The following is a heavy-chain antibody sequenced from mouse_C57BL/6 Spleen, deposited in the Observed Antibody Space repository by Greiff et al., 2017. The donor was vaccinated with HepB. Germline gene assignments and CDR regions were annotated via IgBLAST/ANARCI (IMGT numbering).Heavy chain of an antibody. CDR1: GYTFTDYE. CDR3: TRRIYGSSYGY. D-gene: IGHD1-1*01. V-gene: IGHV1-15*01. J-gene: IGHJ2*01. Sequence: QVQLKQSGAELVRPGASVTLSCKASGYTFTDYEMHWVKQTPVHGLEWIGAIDPETGGTAYNQKFKGKAILTADKSSSTAYMELRSLTSEDSAVYYCTRRIYGSSYGYWGQGTTLTVSS. CDR2: IDPETGGT.